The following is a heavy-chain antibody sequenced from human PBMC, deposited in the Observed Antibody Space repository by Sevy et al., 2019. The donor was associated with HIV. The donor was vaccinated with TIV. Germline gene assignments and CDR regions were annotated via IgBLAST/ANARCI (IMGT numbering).Heavy chain of an antibody. J-gene: IGHJ4*02. CDR3: ARSNDY. CDR2: IYYGGST. Sequence: SETLSLTCTVSCGSISNSTYYWGWIRQPPGKGLELIGIIYYGGSTYYNPSLKSRVTISVDTSKNQYSLKLSSVTAADTAVYYCARSNDYWGQGTLVTVSS. CDR1: CGSISNSTYY. V-gene: IGHV4-39*01.